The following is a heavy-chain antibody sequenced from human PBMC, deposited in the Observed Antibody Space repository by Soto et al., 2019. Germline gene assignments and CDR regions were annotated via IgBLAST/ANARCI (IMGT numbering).Heavy chain of an antibody. CDR3: AKDDRSVIGLEHYFDY. V-gene: IGHV3-23*01. CDR2: ISGSGGST. CDR1: GFTFSSYA. J-gene: IGHJ4*02. Sequence: GGSLRLSCAASGFTFSSYAMSWVRQAPGKGLEWVSAISGSGGSTYYADSVKGRFTISRDNSKNTLYLQMNSLRAEDTAVYYCAKDDRSVIGLEHYFDYWGQGTLVTVPQ.